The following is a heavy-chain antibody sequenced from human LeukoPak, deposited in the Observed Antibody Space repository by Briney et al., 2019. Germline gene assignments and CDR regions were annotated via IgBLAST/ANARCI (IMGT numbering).Heavy chain of an antibody. V-gene: IGHV3-74*01. CDR3: VRQEGCYDSGSFHEY. J-gene: IGHJ4*02. CDR2: INSDGSTT. Sequence: GGSLRLSCAASGFTFSSYWMHWVRQAPGKGLVWVSRINSDGSTTRYADSVKGRFTISRDNAKNTLYLQMNSLRAADTAVYYCVRQEGCYDSGSFHEYWGQGTLVTVSS. D-gene: IGHD3-10*01. CDR1: GFTFSSYW.